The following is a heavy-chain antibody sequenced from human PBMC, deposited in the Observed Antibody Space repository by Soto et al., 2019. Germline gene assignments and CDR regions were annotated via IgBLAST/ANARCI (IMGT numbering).Heavy chain of an antibody. Sequence: QLQLQESGPGLVKPSETLSLTCTVSGGSISSSSYYWGWIRQPPGKGLEWIGSIYYSGSTYYNPSLKSRVTISVDTSKNQFSLKLSSVTAADTAVYYCARSSSTVTTVDYWGQGTLVTVSS. CDR2: IYYSGST. V-gene: IGHV4-39*01. J-gene: IGHJ4*02. D-gene: IGHD4-17*01. CDR1: GGSISSSSYY. CDR3: ARSSSTVTTVDY.